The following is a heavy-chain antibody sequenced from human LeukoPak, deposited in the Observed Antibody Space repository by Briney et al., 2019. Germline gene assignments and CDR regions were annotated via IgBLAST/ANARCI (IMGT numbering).Heavy chain of an antibody. CDR2: INTNTGNP. J-gene: IGHJ4*02. CDR1: GYTFTSYA. CDR3: ARALMAKDYRRPPFDY. D-gene: IGHD4/OR15-4a*01. V-gene: IGHV7-4-1*02. Sequence: ASVKVSCKASGYTFTSYAMNWVRQAPGQGLEWMGWINTNTGNPTYAQGFTGRFVFSLDTSVSTAYLQISSLKAEDTVVYYCARALMAKDYRRPPFDYWGQGTLVTVSS.